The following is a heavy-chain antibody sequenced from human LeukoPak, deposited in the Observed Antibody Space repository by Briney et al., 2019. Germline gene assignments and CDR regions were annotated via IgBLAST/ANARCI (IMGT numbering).Heavy chain of an antibody. Sequence: GGSLRFSCAASGFTFSSYAMSWVRQAPEKGLEWVSAISGSGGSTYYADSVKGRFTISRDNSKNTLYLQMNSLRAEDTAVYYCAKEVEWELPSFNFFDYWGQGTLVTVSS. CDR3: AKEVEWELPSFNFFDY. V-gene: IGHV3-23*01. J-gene: IGHJ4*02. CDR2: ISGSGGST. D-gene: IGHD1-26*01. CDR1: GFTFSSYA.